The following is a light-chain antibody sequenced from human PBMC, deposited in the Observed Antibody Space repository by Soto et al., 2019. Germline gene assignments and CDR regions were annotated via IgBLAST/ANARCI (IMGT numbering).Light chain of an antibody. CDR3: QQYESSPLT. Sequence: EIVLTQYPDTLSLSPGERATLSCRASQSVSSALLAWYQQKPGQAPRLLIYRASTRATGIPDRFTGSGSGTDFTLTISRLEPEDFAVYYCQQYESSPLTFGGGTKVEIK. CDR1: QSVSSAL. V-gene: IGKV3-20*01. J-gene: IGKJ4*01. CDR2: RAS.